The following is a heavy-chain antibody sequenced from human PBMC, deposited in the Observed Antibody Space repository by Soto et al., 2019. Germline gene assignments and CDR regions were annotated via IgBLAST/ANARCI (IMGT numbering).Heavy chain of an antibody. D-gene: IGHD5-18*01. V-gene: IGHV3-33*01. CDR1: AFTFRDHG. Sequence: QLVESGGGVVQPGGSLRLSCSARPSAFTFRDHGMHWVRQTPGKGLEWRAVIWFDGGNRNYADSVKGRFTISRDNSEHTLSRQRNSLSDENPGDYYCTSSGRGDCTAMVNYFCYGLDGWGQGTTVAVSS. J-gene: IGHJ6*02. CDR3: TSSGRGDCTAMVNYFCYGLDG. CDR2: IWFDGGNR.